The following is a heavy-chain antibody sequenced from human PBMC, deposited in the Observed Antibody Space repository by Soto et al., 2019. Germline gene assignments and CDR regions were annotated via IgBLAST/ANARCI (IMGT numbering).Heavy chain of an antibody. D-gene: IGHD2-15*01. CDR1: GCTFGDCY. Sequence: WGSLRLSCAGSGCTFGDCYMSWIRQAPGKGLEWLSYISPGSRYPAYADSVRGRFTISRDKAKRSLYLQMMSLTAEDTAIYYCGRGGGGGLFDXWGQGTLVTVSX. V-gene: IGHV3-11*06. CDR2: ISPGSRYP. J-gene: IGHJ5*02. CDR3: GRGGGGGLFDX.